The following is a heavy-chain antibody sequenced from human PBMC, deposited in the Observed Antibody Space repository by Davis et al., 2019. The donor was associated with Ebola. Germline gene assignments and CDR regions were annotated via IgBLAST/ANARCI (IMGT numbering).Heavy chain of an antibody. J-gene: IGHJ4*02. CDR2: IRYDGSNK. CDR3: AKDYFDY. CDR1: GFTFSSYA. V-gene: IGHV3-30*02. Sequence: GESLKISCAASGFTFSSYAMHWVRQAPGKGLEWVAFIRYDGSNKYYADSVKGRFTISRDNSKNTLYLQMNSLRAEDTAVYYCAKDYFDYWGQGTLVTVSS.